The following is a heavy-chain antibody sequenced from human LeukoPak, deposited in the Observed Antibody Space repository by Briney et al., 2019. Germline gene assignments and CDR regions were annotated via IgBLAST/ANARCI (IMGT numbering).Heavy chain of an antibody. J-gene: IGHJ4*02. V-gene: IGHV1-46*01. CDR1: GYTFTSYY. D-gene: IGHD2-15*01. CDR2: INPSGGST. Sequence: GASVKVSCKASGYTFTSYYMHWVRQAPGQGLEWMGIINPSGGSTSYAQKFQGRVTVTRDTSTSTVYMELNSLRAEDTAVYYCAKARATLSGPLGYWGQGTLVTVSS. CDR3: AKARATLSGPLGY.